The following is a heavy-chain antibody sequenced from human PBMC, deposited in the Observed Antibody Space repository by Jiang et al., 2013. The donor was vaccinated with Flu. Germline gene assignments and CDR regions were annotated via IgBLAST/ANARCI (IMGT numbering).Heavy chain of an antibody. CDR1: GDDVNKIY. J-gene: IGHJ6*01. D-gene: IGHD1-1*01. Sequence: SGAEVKKPGASVKVSCKASGDDVNKIYIHWVRQAPGQGLEWMGIINPTAGSTACAQRFQGRVILTSDTSTNTVYMQLNSLRFEDTAVYYCARVRGTTVPNDPGYYYYYGMDV. V-gene: IGHV1-46*02. CDR3: ARVRGTTVPNDPGYYYYYGMDV. CDR2: INPTAGST.